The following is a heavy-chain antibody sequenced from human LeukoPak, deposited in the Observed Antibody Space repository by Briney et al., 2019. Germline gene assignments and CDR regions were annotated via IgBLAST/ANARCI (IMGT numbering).Heavy chain of an antibody. CDR3: AREPPTNRDSSNYGN. V-gene: IGHV3-7*01. D-gene: IGHD4-11*01. CDR2: IKQDGSEK. Sequence: GGSLRLSCAASGFTFTTYWMTWVRQAPGKGPEWVASIKQDGSEKYYVDSVKGRFTISRDNTKNSVYLQMDSLRAEDTAVYNCAREPPTNRDSSNYGNWGQGTLVTVFS. CDR1: GFTFTTYW. J-gene: IGHJ4*02.